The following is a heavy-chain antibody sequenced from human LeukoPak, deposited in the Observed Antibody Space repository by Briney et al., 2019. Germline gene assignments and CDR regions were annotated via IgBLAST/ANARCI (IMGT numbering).Heavy chain of an antibody. Sequence: GGSLRLSCSASGFTFSTYSMNWVRLAPGKGLEWVSSITSSSGYIYYADSVKGRSTISRDNAKNSLYLQMNSLRAEDTAVYYCARRSPYGDSYFFDYWGQGTLVTVSS. D-gene: IGHD4-17*01. CDR3: ARRSPYGDSYFFDY. J-gene: IGHJ4*02. CDR2: ITSSSGYI. CDR1: GFTFSTYS. V-gene: IGHV3-21*01.